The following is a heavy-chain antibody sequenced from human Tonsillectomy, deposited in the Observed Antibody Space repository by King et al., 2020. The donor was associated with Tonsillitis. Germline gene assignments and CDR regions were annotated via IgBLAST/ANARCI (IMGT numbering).Heavy chain of an antibody. CDR1: GFTFSNYN. D-gene: IGHD1-1*01. Sequence: VQLVESGGGLVQPGGSLRLSCAASGFTFSNYNMNWVRQAPGKGLEWVSYISSSSSNIYYADSVKGRFTISRDNVKNSLYLQMNSLRAEDTAVYYCARDLSFVPTWEGTRGDSWGQGTLVTVSS. V-gene: IGHV3-48*01. J-gene: IGHJ4*02. CDR3: ARDLSFVPTWEGTRGDS. CDR2: ISSSSSNI.